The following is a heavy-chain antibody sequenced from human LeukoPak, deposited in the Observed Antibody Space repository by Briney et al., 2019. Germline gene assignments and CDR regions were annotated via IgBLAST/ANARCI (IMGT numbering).Heavy chain of an antibody. CDR3: AIPMYSSGWSGDY. V-gene: IGHV1-8*01. Sequence: ASVKVSCKASGYTFTSYDINWVRQATGQGLEWMGWMNPNSGNTGYAQKFQGRVTMTRNTSISTAYMELSSLRSEDTVVYYCAIPMYSSGWSGDYWGQGTLVTVSS. J-gene: IGHJ4*02. CDR2: MNPNSGNT. D-gene: IGHD6-19*01. CDR1: GYTFTSYD.